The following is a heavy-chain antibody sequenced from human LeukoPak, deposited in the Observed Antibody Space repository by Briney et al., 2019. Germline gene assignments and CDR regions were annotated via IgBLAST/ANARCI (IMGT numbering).Heavy chain of an antibody. CDR3: ARKDIVVVPAAIVYYYYGMDV. CDR1: GYSFTSYW. J-gene: IGHJ6*02. V-gene: IGHV5-51*01. CDR2: IYPGDSDT. D-gene: IGHD2-2*01. Sequence: GESLKISCKGSGYSFTSYWIGWVRQMPGKGLEWMGIIYPGDSDTRYSPSFQGQVTISADKSISTAYLQWSSLKASDTAMYYCARKDIVVVPAAIVYYYYGMDVWGQGTTVTVSS.